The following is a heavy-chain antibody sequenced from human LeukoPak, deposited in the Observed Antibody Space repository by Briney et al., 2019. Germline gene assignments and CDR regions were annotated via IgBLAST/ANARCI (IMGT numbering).Heavy chain of an antibody. J-gene: IGHJ4*02. CDR1: GFTFSNAW. CDR3: AKDRYSYAFEYSDS. CDR2: ISNDGSKK. D-gene: IGHD5-18*01. Sequence: GGTLRLSCTASGFTFSNAWMHWVRQAPGKGLEWVAVISNDGSKKYYADSVKGRFTISRDNSKNTLSLQVSSLRAEDTAVYYCAKDRYSYAFEYSDSWGQGTLVTVSS. V-gene: IGHV3-30*18.